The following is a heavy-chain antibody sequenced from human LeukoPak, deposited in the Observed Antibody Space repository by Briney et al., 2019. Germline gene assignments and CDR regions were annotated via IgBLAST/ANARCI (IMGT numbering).Heavy chain of an antibody. Sequence: SETLSLTCTVSGGSISSGDYYWSWIRQPPGKGLEWIGYIDYSGSTYYNPSLKSRVTISVDTSKNQFSLKLSSVTAADTAVYYCARAKGVGVLGWGQGTLVTVSS. CDR3: ARAKGVGVLG. J-gene: IGHJ4*02. V-gene: IGHV4-30-4*08. CDR2: IDYSGST. D-gene: IGHD1-26*01. CDR1: GGSISSGDYY.